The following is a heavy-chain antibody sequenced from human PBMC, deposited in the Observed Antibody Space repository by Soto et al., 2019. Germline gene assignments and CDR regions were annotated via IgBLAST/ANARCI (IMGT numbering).Heavy chain of an antibody. J-gene: IGHJ4*02. CDR3: VKDTTIYGDYAPH. D-gene: IGHD4-17*01. Sequence: GGSLRLSCSASGFTFSSYAMHWVRQAPGKGLEYVSAISSNGGSTYYADSVKGRFTISRDNSKNTLYLQMSSLRAEDTAVYYCVKDTTIYGDYAPHWGQGTLVTVSS. CDR2: ISSNGGST. V-gene: IGHV3-64D*08. CDR1: GFTFSSYA.